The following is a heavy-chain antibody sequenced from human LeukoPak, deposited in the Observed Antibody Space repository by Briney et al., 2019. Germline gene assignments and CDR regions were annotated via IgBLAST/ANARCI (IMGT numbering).Heavy chain of an antibody. V-gene: IGHV3-33*06. CDR1: GFTFSSYG. CDR2: IWYDGSNK. D-gene: IGHD4-11*01. J-gene: IGHJ4*02. Sequence: GGSLRLSCAASGFTFSSYGMHWVRQAPGKGLEWVAVIWYDGSNKYYADSVKGRFTISRDNSKNTLYLQMNSLRAEDTAVYYCAKDQGVYNNYGVDSWGQGTLVTVSS. CDR3: AKDQGVYNNYGVDS.